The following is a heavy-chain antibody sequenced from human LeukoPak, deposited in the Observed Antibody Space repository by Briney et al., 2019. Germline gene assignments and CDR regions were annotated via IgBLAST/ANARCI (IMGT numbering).Heavy chain of an antibody. Sequence: PGGSLRLSCAASGFTFSSYWMHWVRQAPGKGLVWVSRINSDGSSTSYADSVKGRFTISRDNAKNTLYLQMNSLRAEDTAVYYCAKIVGTMILVVIGPADYWGQGTLVTVSS. D-gene: IGHD3-22*01. V-gene: IGHV3-74*01. CDR1: GFTFSSYW. CDR2: INSDGSST. CDR3: AKIVGTMILVVIGPADY. J-gene: IGHJ4*02.